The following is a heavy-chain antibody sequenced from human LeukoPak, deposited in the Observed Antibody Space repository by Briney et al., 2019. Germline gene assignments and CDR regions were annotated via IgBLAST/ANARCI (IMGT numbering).Heavy chain of an antibody. J-gene: IGHJ4*02. D-gene: IGHD6-19*01. Sequence: GGSLRLSCAASGFTFSSYGMSWVRQAPGKGLEWVSAISGSGGSTYYADSVKGRFTISRDNAKNSVYLQMNSLRAEDTAVYYCARDTSGCPHDYWGQGTLVTVSS. CDR1: GFTFSSYG. V-gene: IGHV3-23*01. CDR2: ISGSGGST. CDR3: ARDTSGCPHDY.